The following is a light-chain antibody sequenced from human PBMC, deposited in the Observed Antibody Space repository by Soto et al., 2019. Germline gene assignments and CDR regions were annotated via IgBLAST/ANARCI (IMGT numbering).Light chain of an antibody. CDR1: QSISSW. CDR3: QQSYNTPWT. V-gene: IGKV1-39*01. CDR2: AAS. J-gene: IGKJ1*01. Sequence: DIQMTQSPSSLSASVGDRVTITCRASQSISSWLAWYQQNPGKAPKLLIYAASSLQSGVPSRISGRGSGTEFTLTISSLQPEDCATYYCQQSYNTPWTFGQGTKVDIK.